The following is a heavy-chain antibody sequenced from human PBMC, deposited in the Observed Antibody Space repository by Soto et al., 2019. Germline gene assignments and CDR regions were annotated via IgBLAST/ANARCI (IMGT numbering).Heavy chain of an antibody. CDR3: ARAGFGYPYNWFDP. V-gene: IGHV4-59*01. CDR1: GGSISSYY. CDR2: IYYSGST. J-gene: IGHJ5*02. D-gene: IGHD3-16*02. Sequence: SETLSLTCTVSGGSISSYYWSWIRQPPGKGLEWIGYIYYSGSTNYNPSLKSRVTISVDTSKNQFSLKLSSVTAADTAVYYCARAGFGYPYNWFDPWGQGTLVTVSS.